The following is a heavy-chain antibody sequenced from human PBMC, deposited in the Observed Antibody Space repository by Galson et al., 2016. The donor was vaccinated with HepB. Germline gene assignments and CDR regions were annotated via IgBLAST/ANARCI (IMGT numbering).Heavy chain of an antibody. Sequence: SETLSLTCNVSGGSISSTSYYWVWIRQSPGKGLEWIGNVYYSGSSTYNPSLKSRVTISVGTSKNQFYLKLTSVTAADTAVYYCARHGSITMARGVIGAPENWGQGTLVTVSS. J-gene: IGHJ4*02. V-gene: IGHV4-39*01. CDR1: GGSISSTSYY. D-gene: IGHD3-10*01. CDR3: ARHGSITMARGVIGAPEN. CDR2: VYYSGSS.